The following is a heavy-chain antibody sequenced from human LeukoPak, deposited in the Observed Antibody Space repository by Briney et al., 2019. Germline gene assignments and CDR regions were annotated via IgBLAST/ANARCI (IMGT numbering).Heavy chain of an antibody. V-gene: IGHV2-5*02. CDR3: AHVDYGFDY. CDR1: GSSLNTSAVG. J-gene: IGHJ4*02. CDR2: IYGDDDK. D-gene: IGHD4-17*01. Sequence: ESGPTLVNPTQTLTLTCTFSGSSLNTSAVGVGWIRQPPGKALEWLALIYGDDDKRYSPSLKSRLTITKDTSKNQVVLTMTNMDPVDTATYYCAHVDYGFDYWGQGTLVTVSS.